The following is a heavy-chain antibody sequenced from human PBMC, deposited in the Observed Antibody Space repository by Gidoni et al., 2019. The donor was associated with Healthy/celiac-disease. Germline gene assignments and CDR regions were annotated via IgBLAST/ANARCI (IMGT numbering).Heavy chain of an antibody. D-gene: IGHD3-10*01. V-gene: IGHV3-73*01. CDR1: GCTFSGDA. CDR3: TRHLLRFGELSDYFDY. Sequence: EVQRVESGGGLVQPGGSLKLCGAASGCTFSGDAMHWVRQASGKGLEWVGRIRSNANSSATAYAASVKGRFTISRDDSKNTAYLQMNSLQTEDTAVYYCTRHLLRFGELSDYFDYWGQGTLVTVSS. CDR2: IRSNANSSAT. J-gene: IGHJ4*02.